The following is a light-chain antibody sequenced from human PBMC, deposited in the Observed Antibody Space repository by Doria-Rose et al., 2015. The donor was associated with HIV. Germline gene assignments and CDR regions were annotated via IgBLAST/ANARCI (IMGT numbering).Light chain of an antibody. CDR1: QSFSSTY. CDR2: DGS. Sequence: EIVLTQSPGTLSLSPGERATLSCRASQSFSSTYLAWYQQRPGQAPSLLIYDGSTRATGIPDRFSASGSGTDFTPTINRLEPEDFALDYCHQYGTSWTFGQGTKVEI. CDR3: HQYGTSWT. J-gene: IGKJ1*01. V-gene: IGKV3-20*01.